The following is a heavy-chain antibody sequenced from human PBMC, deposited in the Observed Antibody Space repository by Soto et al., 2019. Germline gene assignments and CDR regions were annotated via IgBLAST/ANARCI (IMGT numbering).Heavy chain of an antibody. CDR1: GGSISSGGYS. CDR3: ARDSRDSRGYYYSDY. D-gene: IGHD3-22*01. CDR2: LYHSGST. J-gene: IGHJ4*02. V-gene: IGHV4-30-2*01. Sequence: QLQLQESGSGLVKPSQTLSLTCAVSGGSISSGGYSWSWIRQPPGKGLEWFGYLYHSGSTYYNPYLKRRVTISVDRSKHQFYLKLSSVTAADTAVYYCARDSRDSRGYYYSDYWGQGTLVTVSS.